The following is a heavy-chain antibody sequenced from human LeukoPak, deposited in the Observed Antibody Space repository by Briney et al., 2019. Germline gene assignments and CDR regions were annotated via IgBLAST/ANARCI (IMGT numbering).Heavy chain of an antibody. D-gene: IGHD6-13*01. CDR3: AKVTSSWNYFDY. J-gene: IGHJ4*02. CDR2: ISGSGGST. Sequence: GGSLRLSCAASGLTFSSNAMTWVRQAPGKGLEWVSTISGSGGSTYYADSVKGRFTISRDNSKNTLYLQMNSLRAEDTAVYYCAKVTSSWNYFDYWGQGAPVTVSS. CDR1: GLTFSSNA. V-gene: IGHV3-23*01.